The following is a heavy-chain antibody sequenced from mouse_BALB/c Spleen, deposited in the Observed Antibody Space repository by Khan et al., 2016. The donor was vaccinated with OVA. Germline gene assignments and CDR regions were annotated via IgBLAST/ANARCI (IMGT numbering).Heavy chain of an antibody. J-gene: IGHJ3*01. Sequence: EVELVESGGGLVQPGGSRKLSCAASGFTFIDYGMAWVRQTPGKGPEWIAFISSVAYSIYYADTVTGRFTISRENAKNTLYLEMSSLSSDDTAMVYCVRGGFAYWGQGTRVTVSA. V-gene: IGHV5-15*02. CDR3: VRGGFAY. CDR2: ISSVAYSI. CDR1: GFTFIDYG.